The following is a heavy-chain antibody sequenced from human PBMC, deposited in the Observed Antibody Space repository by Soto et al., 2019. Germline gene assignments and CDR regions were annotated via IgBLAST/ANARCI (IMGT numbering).Heavy chain of an antibody. Sequence: EVQLVESGGGVLRPGGSLRLSCAASGFTFDDYGMSWARQAPGKGLEWVSGVNWNGGSTGYADSVKGRFTISRDNAKNSLYLQMHSLRAEDTAFYYCVRGASLNLDYLGQGTLVTVSS. J-gene: IGHJ4*02. CDR3: VRGASLNLDY. D-gene: IGHD1-26*01. V-gene: IGHV3-20*04. CDR2: VNWNGGST. CDR1: GFTFDDYG.